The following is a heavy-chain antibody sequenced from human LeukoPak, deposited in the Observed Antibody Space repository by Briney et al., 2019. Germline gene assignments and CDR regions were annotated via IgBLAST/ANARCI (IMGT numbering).Heavy chain of an antibody. Sequence: GGSLRLSCAASGXTFSSYWMHWVRQAPGKGLVWVSRINNDGSITRYADSVKGRFTISRDNAKNTLYLQMNSLRAEDTAVYYCARDRHRGTPEDYWGQGTLVTVSS. V-gene: IGHV3-74*01. CDR2: INNDGSIT. J-gene: IGHJ4*02. D-gene: IGHD1-14*01. CDR1: GXTFSSYW. CDR3: ARDRHRGTPEDY.